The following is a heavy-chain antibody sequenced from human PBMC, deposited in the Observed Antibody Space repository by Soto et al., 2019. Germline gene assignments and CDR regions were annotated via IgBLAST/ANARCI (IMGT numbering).Heavy chain of an antibody. J-gene: IGHJ4*02. D-gene: IGHD2-21*01. CDR1: GYTFTDYW. V-gene: IGHV5-51*01. Sequence: HGESLKISCKGSGYTFTDYWIGWVRQLPGKGLEWMGIIYPGDSDTRYSPSFQGQVTISADQSINTAYLQWDSLKASDTAIYYCARPANTVADHFDLWGQGTPVTVSS. CDR2: IYPGDSDT. CDR3: ARPANTVADHFDL.